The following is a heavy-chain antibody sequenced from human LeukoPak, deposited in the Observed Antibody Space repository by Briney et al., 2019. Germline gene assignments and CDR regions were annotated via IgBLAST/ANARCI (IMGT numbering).Heavy chain of an antibody. CDR3: ARVDIPMAGHAFDI. V-gene: IGHV4-61*02. D-gene: IGHD5-18*01. Sequence: SQTLSLTCTVSGGSISSGSYYWSWIRQPAGKGLEWIGRIYTSGSTNYNPSLKSRVTISVDPSKNQFSPKLSSVTAADTAVYYCARVDIPMAGHAFDIWGQGTMVTVSS. CDR1: GGSISSGSYY. CDR2: IYTSGST. J-gene: IGHJ3*02.